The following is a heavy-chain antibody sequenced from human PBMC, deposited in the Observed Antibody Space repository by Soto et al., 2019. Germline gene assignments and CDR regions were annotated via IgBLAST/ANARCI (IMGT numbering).Heavy chain of an antibody. CDR2: IYYSGST. CDR3: ARHDYGDHFWDY. J-gene: IGHJ4*02. CDR1: GDSISSYY. D-gene: IGHD4-17*01. Sequence: SETLSLTCTVSGDSISSYYWSWIRQPPGKGLEWIGYIYYSGSTNYNPSLKSRVTISVDTSKNQFSLKLSSVTAADTAVYYCARHDYGDHFWDYWGQGTLVTVSS. V-gene: IGHV4-59*08.